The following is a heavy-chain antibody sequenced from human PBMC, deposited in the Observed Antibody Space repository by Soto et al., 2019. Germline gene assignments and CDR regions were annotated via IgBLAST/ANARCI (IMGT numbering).Heavy chain of an antibody. J-gene: IGHJ5*02. D-gene: IGHD3-9*01. Sequence: PGGSLRLSCAASGFTFDDYTMHWIRQAPGKGLEWVSLISWDGGSTYYADSVKGRFTISRDNSKNSPYLQMNSLRTEDTALYYCATSRRAYFDWFGFDPWGQGTLVTVSS. CDR3: ATSRRAYFDWFGFDP. CDR2: ISWDGGST. V-gene: IGHV3-43*01. CDR1: GFTFDDYT.